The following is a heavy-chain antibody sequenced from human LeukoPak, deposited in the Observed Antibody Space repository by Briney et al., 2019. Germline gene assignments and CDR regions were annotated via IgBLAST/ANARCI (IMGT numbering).Heavy chain of an antibody. Sequence: SETLSLTCAVYGGSFSGYYWSWIRQPPGKGLEWIGEINHSGSTNYNPSHKSRVTISVDTSKNQFSLKLSSVTAADTAVYYCARGQNYYDSSGYHYWGQGTLVTVSS. CDR3: ARGQNYYDSSGYHY. J-gene: IGHJ4*02. CDR1: GGSFSGYY. CDR2: INHSGST. D-gene: IGHD3-22*01. V-gene: IGHV4-34*01.